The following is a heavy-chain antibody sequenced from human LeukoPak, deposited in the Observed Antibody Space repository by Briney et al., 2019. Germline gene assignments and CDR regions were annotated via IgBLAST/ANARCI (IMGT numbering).Heavy chain of an antibody. Sequence: SETLSLTCTVSGGSISSYYWSWLRQPPGKGLEWIGYIYYSGSTNYNPSLKSRVTISVDTSKNQFPLKLSSVTAADTAVYYCARANSGYDYWGQGTLVTVSS. V-gene: IGHV4-59*01. CDR1: GGSISSYY. J-gene: IGHJ4*02. CDR3: ARANSGYDY. CDR2: IYYSGST. D-gene: IGHD5-12*01.